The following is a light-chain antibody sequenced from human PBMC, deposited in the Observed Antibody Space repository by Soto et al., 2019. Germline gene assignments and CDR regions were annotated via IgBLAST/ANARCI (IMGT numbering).Light chain of an antibody. CDR1: QSFRGL. J-gene: IGKJ5*01. Sequence: EIVSTQSPATLSLSPGERATLSCMASQSFRGLLAWYQQKPGQAPRLLIYDAYNRATGIPPRFSGSGSGTDFTLTISSLEPEDSAVYYCQQRHMWPITFGQGTRLEIK. CDR3: QQRHMWPIT. V-gene: IGKV3-11*01. CDR2: DAY.